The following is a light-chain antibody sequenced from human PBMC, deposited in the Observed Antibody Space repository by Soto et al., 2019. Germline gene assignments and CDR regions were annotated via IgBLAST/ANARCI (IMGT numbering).Light chain of an antibody. CDR1: QTINNY. CDR3: QQTYSSPLT. J-gene: IGKJ4*01. V-gene: IGKV1-39*01. CDR2: TTS. Sequence: DIQMTQSPSSLSASVGDRVTITCRASQTINNYLNWYQQQPGRAPKLLIYTTSNLQSGVPSRFSGSGSGTDFTLSISSLQPEDFATYYCQQTYSSPLTFGGGTKVEIK.